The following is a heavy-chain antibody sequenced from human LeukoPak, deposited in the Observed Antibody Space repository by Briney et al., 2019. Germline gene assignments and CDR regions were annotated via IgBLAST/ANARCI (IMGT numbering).Heavy chain of an antibody. CDR3: ASFDYDGNSGAFDI. CDR2: IYTSGST. J-gene: IGHJ3*02. D-gene: IGHD4-23*01. V-gene: IGHV4-4*09. CDR1: GGSISSYY. Sequence: SETLSLTCTVSGGSISSYYWSWIRQPPGKGLEWIGYIYTSGSTNYNPSLKSRVTISVDTSKNQFSLKLSSVTAADTAVYYCASFDYDGNSGAFDIWGQGTMVTVSS.